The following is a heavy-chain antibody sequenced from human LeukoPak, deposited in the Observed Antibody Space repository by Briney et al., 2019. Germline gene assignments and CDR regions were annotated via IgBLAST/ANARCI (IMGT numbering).Heavy chain of an antibody. D-gene: IGHD5-18*01. Sequence: SETLSLTCTVSGGSISSGSYYWSWLRQPAGRGLEWLGRIYTSGSTNYNPSLKSRVTISVKTSKNQCSLKLSSVTAADTAVYYCARASGYSYGVTDYWGQGTLVTVSS. J-gene: IGHJ4*02. CDR3: ARASGYSYGVTDY. CDR2: IYTSGST. V-gene: IGHV4-61*02. CDR1: GGSISSGSYY.